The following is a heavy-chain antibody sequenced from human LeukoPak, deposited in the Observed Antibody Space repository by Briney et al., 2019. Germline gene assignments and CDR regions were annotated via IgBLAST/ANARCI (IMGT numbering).Heavy chain of an antibody. D-gene: IGHD3-10*01. CDR3: ARTVRGVIILPYFDY. CDR2: ISSSSSYI. V-gene: IGHV3-21*01. Sequence: GGSVRLSCAASGFTFSSYSMNWVRQAPGKGLEWVSSISSSSSYIYYADSVKGRFTISRDNAKNSLYLQMNSLRAEDTAVYYCARTVRGVIILPYFDYWGQGTLVTVSS. CDR1: GFTFSSYS. J-gene: IGHJ4*02.